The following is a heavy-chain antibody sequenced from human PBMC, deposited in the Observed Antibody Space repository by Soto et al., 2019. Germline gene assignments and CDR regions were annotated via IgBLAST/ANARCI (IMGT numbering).Heavy chain of an antibody. CDR1: GFTFSSYW. CDR2: INSDGSST. J-gene: IGHJ6*02. CDR3: AREPITMIVVASYGYGMDV. V-gene: IGHV3-74*01. Sequence: PGGSLRLSCAASGFTFSSYWMHWVRQAPGKGLVWVSRINSDGSSTSYADSVKGRFTISRDNAKNTLYLQMNSLRAEDTAVYYCAREPITMIVVASYGYGMDVWGQGTTVTVSS. D-gene: IGHD3-22*01.